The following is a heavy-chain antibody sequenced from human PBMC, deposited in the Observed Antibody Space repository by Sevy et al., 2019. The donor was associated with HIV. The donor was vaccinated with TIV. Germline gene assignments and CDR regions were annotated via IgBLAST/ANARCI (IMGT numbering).Heavy chain of an antibody. Sequence: ASVKVSCKVSGYTLTELSMHWVRQAPGKGLEWMGSFDPEDGETIYAQNFQGRVTMTKERSTDTAYMELSSLRSEDTAVYYCATTKDYYDSSGYPFDYWGQGTLVTVSS. CDR2: FDPEDGET. V-gene: IGHV1-24*01. J-gene: IGHJ4*02. D-gene: IGHD3-22*01. CDR3: ATTKDYYDSSGYPFDY. CDR1: GYTLTELS.